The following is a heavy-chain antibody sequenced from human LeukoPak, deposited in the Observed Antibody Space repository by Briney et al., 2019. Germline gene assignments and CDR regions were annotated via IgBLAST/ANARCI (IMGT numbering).Heavy chain of an antibody. J-gene: IGHJ4*02. CDR1: GYTFTVHY. Sequence: VASVKVSCMASGYTFTVHYMHWVRQAPGQGLERMGWINPNSGGTNYAQKFQGRVTMTRDTSTSTAYTELSRLRSDDTAVYYCARNGYGSGSYSWGQGTLVTVSS. D-gene: IGHD3-10*01. CDR3: ARNGYGSGSYS. CDR2: INPNSGGT. V-gene: IGHV1-2*02.